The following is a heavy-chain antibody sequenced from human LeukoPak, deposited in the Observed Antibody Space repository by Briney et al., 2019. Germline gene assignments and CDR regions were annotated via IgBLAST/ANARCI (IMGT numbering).Heavy chain of an antibody. Sequence: SQTLSLTCTVSGGPIGSGSYYWGWIRQPPGKGLEWIGSIYYSGSTYYNPSLKSRVTISVDTSKNQFSLKLSSVTAADTAVYYCARVRLSASLRRAFDIWGQGTMVTVSS. CDR2: IYYSGST. J-gene: IGHJ3*02. CDR3: ARVRLSASLRRAFDI. V-gene: IGHV4-39*07. CDR1: GGPIGSGSYY. D-gene: IGHD6-25*01.